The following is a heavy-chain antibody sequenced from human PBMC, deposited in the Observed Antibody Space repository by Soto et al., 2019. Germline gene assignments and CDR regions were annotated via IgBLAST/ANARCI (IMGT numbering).Heavy chain of an antibody. CDR1: GGSISSSSYY. D-gene: IGHD2-21*02. Sequence: QLQLQESGPGLVKPSETLSLTCTVSGGSISSSSYYWGWIRQPPGKGLEWIGSIYYSGSSYYNPSLKSRVAISVDTSKNQCSLKLSSVTAADTAVYYCARQLPCWGGDCYSYYFDYWGQGTLVTVSS. J-gene: IGHJ4*02. V-gene: IGHV4-39*01. CDR3: ARQLPCWGGDCYSYYFDY. CDR2: IYYSGSS.